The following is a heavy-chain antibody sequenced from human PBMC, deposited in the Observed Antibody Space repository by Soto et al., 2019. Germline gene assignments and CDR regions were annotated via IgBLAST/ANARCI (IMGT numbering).Heavy chain of an antibody. V-gene: IGHV3-33*01. Sequence: QVQLVESGGGVVQPGRSLRLSCAASGFTFSSYGMHWVRQAPGKGLEWVAVIWYDGSNKYYADSVKGRFTISRDNSKNTLYLQVNSLRAEDTAVYYCARDRYSSGWYDLDYWGKGTLVTVSS. CDR1: GFTFSSYG. J-gene: IGHJ4*02. D-gene: IGHD6-19*01. CDR3: ARDRYSSGWYDLDY. CDR2: IWYDGSNK.